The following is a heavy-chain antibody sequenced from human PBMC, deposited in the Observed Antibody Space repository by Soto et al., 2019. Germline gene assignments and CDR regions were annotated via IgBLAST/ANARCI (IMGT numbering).Heavy chain of an antibody. CDR1: GYTFTIYA. Sequence: ASVEVSCTASGYTFTIYAMHWVRQAPGPRLEWMGWINAGNGNTKYSQKFQGRVTITRDTSASTAYMELSSLRSEDTAVYYCARGVNYVFWSGYSATFGGVMFDDWGQGTLVTVSS. J-gene: IGHJ4*02. CDR2: INAGNGNT. D-gene: IGHD3-3*01. V-gene: IGHV1-3*01. CDR3: ARGVNYVFWSGYSATFGGVMFDD.